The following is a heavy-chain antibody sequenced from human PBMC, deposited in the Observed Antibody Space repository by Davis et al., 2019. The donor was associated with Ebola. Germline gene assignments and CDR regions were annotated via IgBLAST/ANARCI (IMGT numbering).Heavy chain of an antibody. D-gene: IGHD6-6*01. V-gene: IGHV4-39*07. CDR1: GGSVSSPTHY. Sequence: PSETLSLTFTVSGGSVSSPTHYWGWIRQPPGKGLEWIATIYYTGNTYFNPSLKSRVTISLDTSKNQFSLNLKSLTAADTAVYYCVSNSSSSPWFDPWGRGTLVAVSS. CDR3: VSNSSSSPWFDP. CDR2: IYYTGNT. J-gene: IGHJ5*02.